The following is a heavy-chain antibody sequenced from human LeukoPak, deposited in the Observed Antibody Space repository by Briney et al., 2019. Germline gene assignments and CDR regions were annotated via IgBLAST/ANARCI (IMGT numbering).Heavy chain of an antibody. CDR1: GVTLSTYA. Sequence: GGSLRLSCAASGVTLSTYAMSWARQAPGKGLEWVSGISSSGSGDNTYYADSVKGRFTISRDSSKNTLFLHMNTLSAEDTAIYYCAKDRTGGASYWYFDLWGRGTLVTVSS. CDR2: ISSSGSGDNT. D-gene: IGHD1-26*01. CDR3: AKDRTGGASYWYFDL. V-gene: IGHV3-23*01. J-gene: IGHJ2*01.